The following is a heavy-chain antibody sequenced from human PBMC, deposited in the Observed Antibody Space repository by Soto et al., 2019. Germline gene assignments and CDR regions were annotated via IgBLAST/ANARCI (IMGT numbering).Heavy chain of an antibody. J-gene: IGHJ4*02. CDR2: ISSNGGST. CDR1: GFTFSRYV. V-gene: IGHV3-64*01. D-gene: IGHD3-22*01. CDR3: ASGSSGYHLEY. Sequence: GGSLRLCCAASGFTFSRYVMHWGSLAPGKGMEDVSVISSNGGSTYYANSVKGRCTISRDNSKNTLYLQMGSLRAEDMALYYCASGSSGYHLEYCGQGTLDTVSS.